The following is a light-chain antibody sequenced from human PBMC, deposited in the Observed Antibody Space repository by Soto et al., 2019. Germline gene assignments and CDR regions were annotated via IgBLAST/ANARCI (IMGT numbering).Light chain of an antibody. CDR2: SND. CDR3: AAWDDSLNAYV. Sequence: QSVLRQPPSASGTPGQRVTISCSGGNSNIGTNTVNWYQHFPGTAPRLLIFSNDQRPSGVPDRFSGSKSGTSSSLAISGLQSEDDADYYCAAWDDSLNAYVFGTGTKVTVL. CDR1: NSNIGTNT. J-gene: IGLJ1*01. V-gene: IGLV1-44*01.